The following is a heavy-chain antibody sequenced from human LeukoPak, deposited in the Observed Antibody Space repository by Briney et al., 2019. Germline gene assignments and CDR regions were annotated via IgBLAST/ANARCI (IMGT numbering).Heavy chain of an antibody. J-gene: IGHJ4*02. CDR1: GGSINSYY. Sequence: SETLSLTCTVSGGSINSYYWSWIRQPPGKGLEWIGYIYYSGSTNYNPSLKSRVTISVDTSKNQFSLKLSSVTAADTAVYYCARHGDSSSWSYFDYWGQGTLVTVSS. D-gene: IGHD6-13*01. CDR2: IYYSGST. CDR3: ARHGDSSSWSYFDY. V-gene: IGHV4-59*08.